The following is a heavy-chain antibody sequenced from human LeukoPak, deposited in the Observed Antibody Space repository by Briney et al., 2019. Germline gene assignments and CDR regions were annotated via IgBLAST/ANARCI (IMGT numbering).Heavy chain of an antibody. CDR1: GYTFTSYA. J-gene: IGHJ4*02. D-gene: IGHD2-15*01. CDR3: ARGDIVVVVAATWDY. Sequence: ASVKVSCKASGYTFTSYAMHWVRQAPGQRLEWMGWINAGNGNTKYSQKFQGRVTFTRDTSASTAYMELSSLRSEDTAVYYCARGDIVVVVAATWDYWGQGTLVTVSS. CDR2: INAGNGNT. V-gene: IGHV1-3*01.